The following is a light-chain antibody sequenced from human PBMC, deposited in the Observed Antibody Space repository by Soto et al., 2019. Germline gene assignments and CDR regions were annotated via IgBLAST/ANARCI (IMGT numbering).Light chain of an antibody. CDR1: QDIAGY. Sequence: DSHLTQSPPPCSAYVGDRLTSACPASQDIAGYLAWYQHKPGRTPELLIPGASRLQSGVQARFSGSGSGTDFTLSINSLQPEDFATYYCQQAYSFPINCGKGTRLAN. CDR2: GAS. J-gene: IGKJ5*01. CDR3: QQAYSFPIN. V-gene: IGKV1D-12*01.